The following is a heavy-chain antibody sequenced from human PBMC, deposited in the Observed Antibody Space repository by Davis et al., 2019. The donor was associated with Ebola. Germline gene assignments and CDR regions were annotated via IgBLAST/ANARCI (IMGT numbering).Heavy chain of an antibody. CDR2: TYYNSKWYN. J-gene: IGHJ6*04. D-gene: IGHD3-10*01. CDR1: GDSVSSGG. Sequence: PSETLSLTCAISGDSVSSGGWNWIRQSPSRGLEWLGRTYYNSKWYNDYAVSVKSRITINPDTSKNQFSLHLNSVTPEDTALYFCARGWLRRGLDAWGEGTAVTVSS. CDR3: ARGWLRRGLDA. V-gene: IGHV6-1*01.